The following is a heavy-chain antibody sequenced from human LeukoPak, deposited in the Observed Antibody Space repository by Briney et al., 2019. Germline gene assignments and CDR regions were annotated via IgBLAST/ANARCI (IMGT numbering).Heavy chain of an antibody. J-gene: IGHJ6*02. D-gene: IGHD5-18*01. V-gene: IGHV3-33*01. CDR3: ARDRGHSSLYGMEV. CDR1: GFIFSSYG. Sequence: GGSLRLSCAASGFIFSSYGMEWVRQAPGKGLEWVAVIWYDGSNEYYADSVKGRFTISRDNSKNTLNLQMNSLRAEDTAVYYCARDRGHSSLYGMEVWGQGTTVTVSS. CDR2: IWYDGSNE.